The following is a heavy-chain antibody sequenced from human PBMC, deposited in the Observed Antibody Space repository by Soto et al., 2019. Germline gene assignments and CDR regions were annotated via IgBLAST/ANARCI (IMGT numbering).Heavy chain of an antibody. CDR2: ISGSGSST. D-gene: IGHD4-4*01. V-gene: IGHV3-23*01. CDR3: VTRSRGLQSSPPRLDS. CDR1: GLTFSGYG. Sequence: EVQLLESGGGLVQPGGSLRLSCAASGLTFSGYGMSWVRQAPGTGLEWVSAISGSGSSTYYADSGKGRFTISRDDSNNILFLQMNSLRAEDTAVYYCVTRSRGLQSSPPRLDSWGQGTLVTVSS. J-gene: IGHJ4*02.